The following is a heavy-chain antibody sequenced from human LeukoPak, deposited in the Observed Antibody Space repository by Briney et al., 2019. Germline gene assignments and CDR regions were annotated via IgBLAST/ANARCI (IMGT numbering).Heavy chain of an antibody. CDR2: ISAYNGNT. Sequence: ASVKVSCKASGYTFTSYGISWVRQAPGQGLEWMGWISAYNGNTNYAQKLQGRVTMTTDTSTSTAYMELRSLRSDDTAVYYCARVVLRVDTAMVDFDYWGQGTLVTVSS. D-gene: IGHD5-18*01. J-gene: IGHJ4*02. CDR1: GYTFTSYG. CDR3: ARVVLRVDTAMVDFDY. V-gene: IGHV1-18*01.